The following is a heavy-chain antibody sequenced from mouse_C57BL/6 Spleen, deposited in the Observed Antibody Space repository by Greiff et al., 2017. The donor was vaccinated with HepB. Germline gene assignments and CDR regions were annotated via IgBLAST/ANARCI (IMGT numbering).Heavy chain of an antibody. Sequence: DVQLVESGGGLVKPGGSLKLSCAASGFTFSDYGMHWVRQAPEKGLEWVAYISSGSSTIYYADTVKGRFTISRDNAKNTLFLQMTSLRSEDTAMYYCARAYYDYGYFDYWGQGTTLTVSS. V-gene: IGHV5-17*01. CDR1: GFTFSDYG. J-gene: IGHJ2*01. CDR2: ISSGSSTI. D-gene: IGHD2-4*01. CDR3: ARAYYDYGYFDY.